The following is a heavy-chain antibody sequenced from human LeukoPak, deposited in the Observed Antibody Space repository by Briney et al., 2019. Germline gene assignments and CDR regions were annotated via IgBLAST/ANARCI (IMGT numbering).Heavy chain of an antibody. CDR3: ARVAIGDLMDY. J-gene: IGHJ4*02. V-gene: IGHV4-59*12. D-gene: IGHD2-21*01. Sequence: SETLSLTCTVSGGSISSYYWSWIRQPPGKGLEWIGYVYYSGSTNYNPSLKSRVTISVDTSKSQFSVKLSSVTAADTAVYYCARVAIGDLMDYWGQGTLVTVSS. CDR1: GGSISSYY. CDR2: VYYSGST.